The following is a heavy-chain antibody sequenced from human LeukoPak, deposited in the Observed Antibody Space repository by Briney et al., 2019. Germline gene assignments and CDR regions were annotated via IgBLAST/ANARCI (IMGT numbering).Heavy chain of an antibody. Sequence: GASVKVSCKVSGYTLTELSMHWVRQAPGKGLEWMGGFDPEDGETIYAQKFQGRVTMTEDTSTDTAYMELSSLRSEGTAVYYCATGLITMVRGGPDYWGQGTLVTVSS. CDR1: GYTLTELS. V-gene: IGHV1-24*01. D-gene: IGHD3-10*01. CDR2: FDPEDGET. J-gene: IGHJ4*02. CDR3: ATGLITMVRGGPDY.